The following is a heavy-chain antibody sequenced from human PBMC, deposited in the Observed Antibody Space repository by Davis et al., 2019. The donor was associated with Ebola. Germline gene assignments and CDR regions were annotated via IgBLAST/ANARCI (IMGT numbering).Heavy chain of an antibody. Sequence: AASVQVSCKASGYTFTSYGISWVRQAPGQGLEWMGWISAYNGNTNYAQKLQGRVTMTTDTSTSTAYMELRSLRSDDTAVYYCARGRARGAIVVAAWFDPWGQGTLVTVSS. CDR1: GYTFTSYG. J-gene: IGHJ5*02. D-gene: IGHD3-22*01. V-gene: IGHV1-18*01. CDR2: ISAYNGNT. CDR3: ARGRARGAIVVAAWFDP.